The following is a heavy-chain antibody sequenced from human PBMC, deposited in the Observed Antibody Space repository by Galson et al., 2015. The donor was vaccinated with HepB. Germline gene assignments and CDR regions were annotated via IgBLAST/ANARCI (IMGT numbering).Heavy chain of an antibody. CDR2: IWFDGTNE. CDR3: ARASRGGFPAATYH. D-gene: IGHD3-16*01. V-gene: IGHV3-33*01. CDR1: GFTFSSYG. Sequence: SLRLSCAASGFTFSSYGMHWVRQAPGKVLEWVAAIWFDGTNEYYADSVRGRFTISRDNTENTLYLQMNNVRAEDTAVYFCARASRGGFPAATYHWGQGTLVTVSS. J-gene: IGHJ4*02.